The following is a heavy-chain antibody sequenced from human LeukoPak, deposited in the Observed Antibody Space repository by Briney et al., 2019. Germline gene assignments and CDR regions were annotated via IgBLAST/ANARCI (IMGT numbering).Heavy chain of an antibody. D-gene: IGHD6-19*01. Sequence: GGPLRLSCAASGFTFSNYAMSWVRQAPGKGLEWVSGISGSGGSGSGGSTYYANSVKGRFTISRDNSKNTLYLQMNSLRAEDTAVYYCARTCSSGWGYSYYSMDVWGKGTTVTVSS. V-gene: IGHV3-23*01. CDR2: ISGSGGSGSGGST. CDR1: GFTFSNYA. J-gene: IGHJ6*03. CDR3: ARTCSSGWGYSYYSMDV.